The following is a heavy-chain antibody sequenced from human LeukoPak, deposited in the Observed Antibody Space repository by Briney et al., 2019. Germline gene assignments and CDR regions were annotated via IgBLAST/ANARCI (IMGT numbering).Heavy chain of an antibody. CDR2: VYTTGST. CDR1: GGSISSGSYY. D-gene: IGHD1-20*01. V-gene: IGHV4-61*02. Sequence: SETLSLTCTVSGGSISSGSYYWSWIRQPAGKGLEWIGRVYTTGSTNYNPSLKSRVTISLDTSKNQFSLKLSSVTAADTAVYYCARHGKGITGRTGHFDCWGQGTLVTVSS. J-gene: IGHJ4*02. CDR3: ARHGKGITGRTGHFDC.